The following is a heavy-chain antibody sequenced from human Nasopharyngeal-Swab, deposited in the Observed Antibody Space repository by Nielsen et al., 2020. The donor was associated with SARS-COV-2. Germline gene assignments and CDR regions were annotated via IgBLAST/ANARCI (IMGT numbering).Heavy chain of an antibody. D-gene: IGHD2-2*01. CDR1: GYTFTSYY. V-gene: IGHV1-46*01. J-gene: IGHJ5*02. CDR2: INPSGGST. CDR3: AREVGRGVVPAAMYSLDSPGVTAFDP. Sequence: ASVKVSCKASGYTFTSYYMHWVRQAPGQGLEWMGIINPSGGSTSYAQKFQGRVTMTRDTSTSTVYMELSSLRSEDTAVYYCAREVGRGVVPAAMYSLDSPGVTAFDPWGQGTLVTVSS.